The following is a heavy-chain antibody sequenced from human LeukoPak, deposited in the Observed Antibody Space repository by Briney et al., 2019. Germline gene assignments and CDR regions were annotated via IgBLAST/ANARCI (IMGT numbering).Heavy chain of an antibody. V-gene: IGHV3-30*04. D-gene: IGHD6-6*01. J-gene: IGHJ6*03. CDR2: ISYDGSNK. CDR3: ARTPGSSSSVFYYHYMDV. Sequence: GGFLRLSCAASGFTFSNYPMHWVRQAPGKGLEWVAVISYDGSNKYYADSVRGRFTISRDNSKNTLYLQMNSLRAEDTAVYYCARTPGSSSSVFYYHYMDVWGKGTTVTVSS. CDR1: GFTFSNYP.